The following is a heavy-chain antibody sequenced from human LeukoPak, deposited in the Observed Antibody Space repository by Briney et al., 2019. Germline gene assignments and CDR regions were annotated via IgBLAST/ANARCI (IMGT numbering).Heavy chain of an antibody. J-gene: IGHJ4*02. Sequence: PSDTLSLTCAVNGGAFSGYYRSWIRQPPGKGLEWIGEINYSGSSISNPSLESRVTMSIDTTKKRFSLILTSVTAADTAVYYCARRGEWIAWNFDYWDQGSLVTVSS. V-gene: IGHV4-34*01. CDR3: ARRGEWIAWNFDY. CDR2: INYSGSS. D-gene: IGHD2-21*01. CDR1: GGAFSGYY.